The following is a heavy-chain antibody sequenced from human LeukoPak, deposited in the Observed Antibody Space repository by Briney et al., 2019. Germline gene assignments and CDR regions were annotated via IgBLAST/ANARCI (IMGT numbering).Heavy chain of an antibody. D-gene: IGHD1-1*01. Sequence: GGSLRLSCAASGFIFSNDAMHWVRQAPGKGLEWVTFIWFDGSNKHYADSVKGRFTISRDNSEDTLYLQMNSLRAEDTAVYYCVRDPSGSGFAFDSWGQGALVTVSS. CDR1: GFIFSNDA. CDR3: VRDPSGSGFAFDS. J-gene: IGHJ4*02. V-gene: IGHV3-33*01. CDR2: IWFDGSNK.